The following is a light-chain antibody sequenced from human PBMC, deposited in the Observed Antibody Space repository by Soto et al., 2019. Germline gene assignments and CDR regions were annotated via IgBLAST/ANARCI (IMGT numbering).Light chain of an antibody. J-gene: IGKJ2*01. V-gene: IGKV3-20*01. CDR3: HQYDTSPYT. Sequence: EVVLTQSPGTLSLSPEERASLSCRASHSIHSSFLAWYHQKPGQAPRLLIYGASSRATGIPDRFSGSASGTDFTLTISRLEPEDFAVYYCHQYDTSPYTFGQGTKLEIK. CDR1: HSIHSSF. CDR2: GAS.